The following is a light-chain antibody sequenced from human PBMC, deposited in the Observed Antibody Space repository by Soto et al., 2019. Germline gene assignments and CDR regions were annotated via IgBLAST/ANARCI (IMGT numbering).Light chain of an antibody. Sequence: DLVMTQSPVSLSVTPGQSASISCKSSQSLVYSNGKTYLYWYLQKPGQPPQLLIYEASNRFSGAPHRFSGSGSGTDFTLEISRVEAEDVGVYYCMQGLQLPITFAQGTRLDIE. CDR2: EAS. J-gene: IGKJ5*01. CDR3: MQGLQLPIT. CDR1: QSLVYSNGKTY. V-gene: IGKV2D-29*01.